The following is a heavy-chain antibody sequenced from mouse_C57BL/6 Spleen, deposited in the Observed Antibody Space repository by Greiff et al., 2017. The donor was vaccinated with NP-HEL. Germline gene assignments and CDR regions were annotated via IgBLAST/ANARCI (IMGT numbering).Heavy chain of an antibody. J-gene: IGHJ4*01. D-gene: IGHD1-1*01. CDR3: ARSHYYGSSYDYAMDY. CDR1: GYTFTSYT. CDR2: INPSSGYT. V-gene: IGHV1-4*01. Sequence: QVQLQQSGAELARPGASVKMSCKASGYTFTSYTMHWVKQRPGQGLEWIGYINPSSGYTKYNQKFKDKATLTADKSSSTAYMQLSSLTSEDSAVYYCARSHYYGSSYDYAMDYWGQGTSVTVSS.